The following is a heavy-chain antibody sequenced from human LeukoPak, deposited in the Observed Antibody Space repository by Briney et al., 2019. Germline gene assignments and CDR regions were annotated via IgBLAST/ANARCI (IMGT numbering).Heavy chain of an antibody. J-gene: IGHJ4*02. Sequence: SETLSLTCTVSGVSISSGSYYWGWIRQPPGRGLEWIGTIYYSGSTYYNPSLKSRVTISVDTSKNQFSLKLSSVTAADTAVYYCASRYDYSNYIDYWGQGTLVTVSS. CDR3: ASRYDYSNYIDY. CDR1: GVSISSGSYY. V-gene: IGHV4-39*01. D-gene: IGHD4-11*01. CDR2: IYYSGST.